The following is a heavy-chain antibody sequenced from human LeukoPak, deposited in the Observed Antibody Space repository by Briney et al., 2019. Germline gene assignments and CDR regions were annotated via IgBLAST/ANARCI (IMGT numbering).Heavy chain of an antibody. CDR1: GYTFTSYD. D-gene: IGHD5-18*01. CDR2: MNPNSGNT. V-gene: IGHV1-8*01. CDR3: ARRAFLGGSRYSYGY. Sequence: ASVKVSCKASGYTFTSYDINWVRQATGQGLEWMGSMNPNSGNTGYAQKFQGRVTMTRNTSISTAYMELSSLRSEDTAVYYCARRAFLGGSRYSYGYWGQGTLVTVSS. J-gene: IGHJ4*02.